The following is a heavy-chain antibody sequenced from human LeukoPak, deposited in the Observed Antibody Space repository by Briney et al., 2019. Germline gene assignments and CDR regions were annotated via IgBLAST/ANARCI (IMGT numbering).Heavy chain of an antibody. V-gene: IGHV1-46*01. D-gene: IGHD1-26*01. J-gene: IGHJ4*02. CDR3: ARVPNYYTGSPRYYFDY. Sequence: ASVKVSCKASAYTFTSYGISWVRQAPGQGLEWMGIINPSGGSTSYAQKFQGRVTMTRDTSTSTVYMELSSLRSEDTAVYYCARVPNYYTGSPRYYFDYWGQGTLVTVSS. CDR1: AYTFTSYG. CDR2: INPSGGST.